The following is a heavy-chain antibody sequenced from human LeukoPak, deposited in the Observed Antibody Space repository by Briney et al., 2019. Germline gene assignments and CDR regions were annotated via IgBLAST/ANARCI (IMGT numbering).Heavy chain of an antibody. CDR3: ARARRGYSGYDDGILDY. V-gene: IGHV3-7*01. CDR2: IKQDGSEK. D-gene: IGHD5-12*01. Sequence: GGSLRLSCAASGFTFSSYWMSWVRQAPGKGLEWVANIKQDGSEKYYVDSVKGRFTISRDNAKNSLYLQMNSLRAEDTAVYYCARARRGYSGYDDGILDYRGHGTLVSVSS. CDR1: GFTFSSYW. J-gene: IGHJ4*01.